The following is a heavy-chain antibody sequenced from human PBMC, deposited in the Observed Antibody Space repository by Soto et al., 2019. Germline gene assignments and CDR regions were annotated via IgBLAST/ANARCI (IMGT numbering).Heavy chain of an antibody. J-gene: IGHJ4*02. CDR2: ISYDGSNK. V-gene: IGHV3-30*18. Sequence: QVQLVESGGGVVQPGRSLRLSCAASGFTFSSYGMHWVRQAPGKGLEWVAVISYDGSNKYYADSVKGRFTISRDNSKNTLYLQMNSLRAEDTAVYYCAKDLYPGIAVAEYYFDYWGQGTLVTVSS. D-gene: IGHD6-19*01. CDR1: GFTFSSYG. CDR3: AKDLYPGIAVAEYYFDY.